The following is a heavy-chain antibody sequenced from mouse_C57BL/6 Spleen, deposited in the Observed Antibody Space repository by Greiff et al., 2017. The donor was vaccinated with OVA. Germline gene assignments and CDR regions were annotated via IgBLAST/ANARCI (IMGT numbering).Heavy chain of an antibody. Sequence: QVQLQQPGAELVKPGASVKMSCKASGYTFTSYWITWVKQRPGQGLEWIGDIYPGSGSTNYNEKFKRKATLTVDTSSSTAYMQLSSLTSEDSAVYYCARGDGYYYAMDYWGQGTSVTVSS. CDR2: IYPGSGST. CDR3: ARGDGYYYAMDY. CDR1: GYTFTSYW. V-gene: IGHV1-55*01. J-gene: IGHJ4*01. D-gene: IGHD2-3*01.